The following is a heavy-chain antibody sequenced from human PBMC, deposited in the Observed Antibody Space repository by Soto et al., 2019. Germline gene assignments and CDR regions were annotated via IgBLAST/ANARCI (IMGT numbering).Heavy chain of an antibody. CDR3: ASSIVGAATFDY. J-gene: IGHJ4*02. Sequence: QVQLVQSGAEVKKPGSSVQVSCKASGGTFSSYAISWVRQAPGQGLEWMGGISPIFGTANYAQKFQGRVTITADESTSTADMELSSLRSEDKAVYYCASSIVGAATFDYWGQGTLVTVSS. CDR1: GGTFSSYA. CDR2: ISPIFGTA. D-gene: IGHD1-26*01. V-gene: IGHV1-69*01.